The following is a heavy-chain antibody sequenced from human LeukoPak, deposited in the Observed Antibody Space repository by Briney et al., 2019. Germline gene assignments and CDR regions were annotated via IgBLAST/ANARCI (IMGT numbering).Heavy chain of an antibody. V-gene: IGHV3-66*01. D-gene: IGHD6-19*01. CDR2: IYSGGST. J-gene: IGHJ4*02. CDR1: GFTVSSNY. CDR3: ARVIAVAGTDY. Sequence: GGSLRLSCAASGFTVSSNYMSWVRQAPGKGLEWVSVIYSGGSTYYADSVKGRFTISRDNSKNTLYLQMNSLRAEDTAVYYCARVIAVAGTDYLGQGTLVTVSS.